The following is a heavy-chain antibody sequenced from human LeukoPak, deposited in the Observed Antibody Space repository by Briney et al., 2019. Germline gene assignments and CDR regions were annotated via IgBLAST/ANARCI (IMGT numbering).Heavy chain of an antibody. CDR3: ARAPYWYFDL. Sequence: QPSETLSLTCTVSGGSISSGDYYWSWLRQPPGKGLEWIGYIYYSGSTYYNPSLKSRVTISLDTSKTQLSLKLTSVTAADTAVYYCARAPYWYFDLWGRGTLITVSS. CDR2: IYYSGST. V-gene: IGHV4-30-4*01. CDR1: GGSISSGDYY. J-gene: IGHJ2*01.